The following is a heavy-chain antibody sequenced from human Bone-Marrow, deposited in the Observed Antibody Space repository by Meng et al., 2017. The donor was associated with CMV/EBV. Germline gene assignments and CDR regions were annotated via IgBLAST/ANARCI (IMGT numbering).Heavy chain of an antibody. Sequence: KISCKGSGYSFTSYWIGRVRQMPGKGLEWMGIIYPGDSDTRYSPSFQGQVTISADKSISTAYLQWSSLKASDTAMYYCARAPAGIVVVPAAPTRWPFDIWGQGTMVTVSS. V-gene: IGHV5-51*01. CDR1: GYSFTSYW. D-gene: IGHD2-2*01. CDR2: IYPGDSDT. CDR3: ARAPAGIVVVPAAPTRWPFDI. J-gene: IGHJ3*02.